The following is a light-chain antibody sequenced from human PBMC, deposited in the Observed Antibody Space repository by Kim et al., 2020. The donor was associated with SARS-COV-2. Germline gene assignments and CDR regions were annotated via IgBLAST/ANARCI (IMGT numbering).Light chain of an antibody. Sequence: ASVGDRVTITCRSSQSISSYLNWYQQKPGKAPEHLIYAASSLQSGVPSRFSCSGSGTDFTLTISSLQPEDFATYYCQQSYSTPLTFGGGTKVDIK. CDR2: AAS. V-gene: IGKV1-39*01. CDR1: QSISSY. J-gene: IGKJ4*01. CDR3: QQSYSTPLT.